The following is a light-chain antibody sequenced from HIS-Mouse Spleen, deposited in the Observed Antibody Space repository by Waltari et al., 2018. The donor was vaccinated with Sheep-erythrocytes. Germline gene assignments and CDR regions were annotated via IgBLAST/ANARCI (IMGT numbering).Light chain of an antibody. CDR3: YSTDSSGNHVV. J-gene: IGLJ2*01. CDR1: ALPKKS. CDR2: EDS. Sequence: SYELTQPPSVSVSPGQTARITCSGDALPKKSAYRYQQKSGQAPVLVIYEDSKRPSGIPERFSGSSSGTMATLTISGAQVEDEADYYCYSTDSSGNHVVFGGGTKLTVL. V-gene: IGLV3-10*01.